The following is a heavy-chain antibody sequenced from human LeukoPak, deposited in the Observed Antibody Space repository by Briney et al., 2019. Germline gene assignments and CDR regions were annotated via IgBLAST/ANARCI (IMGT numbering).Heavy chain of an antibody. Sequence: SETLSLTCTVSGGSISSYYWSWIRQPPGNGRGWIGYIYYSVSTNYDPSLKNRITISVDTSKNQFSLKLSSVTAADTAVYYCARDSTVTEEYYDILTGADDAFDIWGQGTMVTVSS. CDR3: ARDSTVTEEYYDILTGADDAFDI. D-gene: IGHD3-9*01. V-gene: IGHV4-59*01. CDR2: IYYSVST. J-gene: IGHJ3*02. CDR1: GGSISSYY.